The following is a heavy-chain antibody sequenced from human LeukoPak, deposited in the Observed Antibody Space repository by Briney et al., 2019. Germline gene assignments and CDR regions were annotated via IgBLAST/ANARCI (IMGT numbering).Heavy chain of an antibody. CDR2: INHSGST. V-gene: IGHV4-34*01. CDR3: ARGHGIRRKLLRFLEWLLLDY. D-gene: IGHD3-3*01. J-gene: IGHJ4*02. Sequence: SETLSLTCAVYRGSLSGYYWSRIRQPPGKGLEWIGEINHSGSTNYNPSLRSRVTISVDTSKNQFSLKLSSVTAADTAVYYCARGHGIRRKLLRFLEWLLLDYWGQGTLVTVSS. CDR1: RGSLSGYY.